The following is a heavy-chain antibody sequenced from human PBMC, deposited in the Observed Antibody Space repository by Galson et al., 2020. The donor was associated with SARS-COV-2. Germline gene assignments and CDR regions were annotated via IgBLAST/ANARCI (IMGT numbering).Heavy chain of an antibody. CDR3: ARSLGGFGRQGYCSGGSSARAACYMDV. V-gene: IGHV3-64*02. CDR1: GFTFSSYA. Sequence: GESLKISCAASGFTFSSYAMHWVRQAPGKGLEYVSAISSNGGSTYYADSVKGRFTISRDNSKNTLYLQMGSLRAEDMAVYYCARSLGGFGRQGYCSGGSSARAACYMDVWGKGTTVTVSS. J-gene: IGHJ6*03. CDR2: ISSNGGST. D-gene: IGHD2-15*01.